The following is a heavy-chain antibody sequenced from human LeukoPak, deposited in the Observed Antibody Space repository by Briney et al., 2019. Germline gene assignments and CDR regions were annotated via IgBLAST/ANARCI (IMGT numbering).Heavy chain of an antibody. CDR2: INPNSGGT. CDR1: GYTFTGYY. Sequence: GASVKVSCKASGYTFTGYYMHWVRQAPGQGLEWMGWINPNSGGTNYAQKFQGRVTMTRDTSSSTAYMELSRLRSDDTAVYYCARDLAVAQNWFDPWGQGTLVTVSS. V-gene: IGHV1-2*02. D-gene: IGHD6-19*01. J-gene: IGHJ5*02. CDR3: ARDLAVAQNWFDP.